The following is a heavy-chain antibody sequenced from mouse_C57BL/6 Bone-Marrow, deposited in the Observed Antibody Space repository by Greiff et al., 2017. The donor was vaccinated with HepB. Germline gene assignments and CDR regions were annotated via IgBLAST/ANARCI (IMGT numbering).Heavy chain of an antibody. D-gene: IGHD1-1*01. J-gene: IGHJ2*01. Sequence: DVKLVESEGGLVQPGSSMKLSCTASGFTFSDYYMAWVRQVPEKGLEWVANINYDGSSTYYLDSLKSRFIISRDNAKNILYLQMSSLKSEDTATYYCARAPYGSPYFDYWGQGTTLTVSS. CDR1: GFTFSDYY. CDR3: ARAPYGSPYFDY. V-gene: IGHV5-16*01. CDR2: INYDGSST.